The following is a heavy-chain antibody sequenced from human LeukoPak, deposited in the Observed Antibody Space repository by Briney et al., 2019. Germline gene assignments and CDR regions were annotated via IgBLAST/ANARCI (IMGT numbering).Heavy chain of an antibody. CDR2: ISGSGGST. V-gene: IGHV3-23*01. CDR1: GFTFSSYA. Sequence: GGSLRLSCAASGFTFSSYAMTWVRQAPGKGLEWVSAISGSGGSTYYADSVKGRFTISRDNAKHSLYLQMNSLRAEDTAVYYCAVLSGYDLDYWGQGTLVTVSS. CDR3: AVLSGYDLDY. J-gene: IGHJ4*02. D-gene: IGHD5-12*01.